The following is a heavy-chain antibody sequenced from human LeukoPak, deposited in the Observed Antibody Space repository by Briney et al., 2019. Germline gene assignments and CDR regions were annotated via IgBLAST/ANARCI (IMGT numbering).Heavy chain of an antibody. V-gene: IGHV3-74*01. CDR3: ARDWVYKIDY. Sequence: PGGSLRLSCAASGFTFSSHWMHWVRQAPGKGLVWVSRISENRYTTNYADSVKGRFTISRDNAKNTLILQMNSLRVEDTAVYYCARDWVYKIDYWGRGTLVTVSS. CDR1: GFTFSSHW. D-gene: IGHD5-24*01. CDR2: ISENRYTT. J-gene: IGHJ4*02.